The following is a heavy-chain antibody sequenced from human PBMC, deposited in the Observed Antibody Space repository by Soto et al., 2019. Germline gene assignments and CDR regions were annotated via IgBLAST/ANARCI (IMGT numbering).Heavy chain of an antibody. J-gene: IGHJ4*02. CDR3: ARGGMNDYYFDY. D-gene: IGHD1-20*01. CDR1: GFTFGGYG. Sequence: PGGSLRLSCAASGFTFGGYGMHWVRQAPGKGLEWVAVIWYDGSNKYYADSVKGRFTISRDNSKNTLYLQMNSLRAEDTAVYYCARGGMNDYYFDYWGQGTLVTVSS. CDR2: IWYDGSNK. V-gene: IGHV3-33*08.